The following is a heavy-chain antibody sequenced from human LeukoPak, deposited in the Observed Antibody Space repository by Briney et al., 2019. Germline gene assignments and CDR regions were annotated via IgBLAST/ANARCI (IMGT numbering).Heavy chain of an antibody. J-gene: IGHJ4*02. V-gene: IGHV3-23*01. D-gene: IGHD2-15*01. CDR3: AKDLYDCSGGGCYPSYFDY. CDR2: ISGSRGST. Sequence: GGSLRLSCPGSGFHFSRYAMGSLRHGAGAGLEWVSAISGSRGSTYFPDSVKGRFTISRYNSKNTLYLQMNSLRAEDTAVYYCAKDLYDCSGGGCYPSYFDYWGQGTLVTVSS. CDR1: GFHFSRYA.